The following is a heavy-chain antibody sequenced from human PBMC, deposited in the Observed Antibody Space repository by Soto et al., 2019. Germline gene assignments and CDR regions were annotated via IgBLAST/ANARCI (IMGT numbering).Heavy chain of an antibody. CDR1: GGSISSYY. CDR2: IYYSGST. CDR3: ARGAVVTPEYFQH. V-gene: IGHV4-59*01. D-gene: IGHD2-21*02. Sequence: SETLSLTXTVSGGSISSYYWSWIRQPPGKGLEWIGYIYYSGSTNYNPSLKSRVTISVDTSKNQFSLKLSSVTAADTAVYYCARGAVVTPEYFQHWGQGTLVTVSS. J-gene: IGHJ1*01.